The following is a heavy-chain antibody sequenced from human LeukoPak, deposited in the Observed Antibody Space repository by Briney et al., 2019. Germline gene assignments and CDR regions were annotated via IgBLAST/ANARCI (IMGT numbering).Heavy chain of an antibody. D-gene: IGHD4-17*01. CDR3: TTGYGEGDAFDI. Sequence: GGSLRLSCAASGFTFSSYSMSWVRQAPGKGLEWVGRIKSKTDGGTTDYAAPVKGRFTISRDDSKNTLYLQMNSLKTEDTAVYYCTTGYGEGDAFDIWGQGTMVTVSS. V-gene: IGHV3-15*01. CDR2: IKSKTDGGTT. CDR1: GFTFSSYS. J-gene: IGHJ3*02.